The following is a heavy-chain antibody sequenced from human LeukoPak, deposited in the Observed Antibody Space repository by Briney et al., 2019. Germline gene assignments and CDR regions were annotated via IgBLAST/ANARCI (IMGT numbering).Heavy chain of an antibody. V-gene: IGHV1-2*06. CDR2: INPNTGGT. CDR1: GYTFTNYY. Sequence: VASVKVSCKASGYTFTNYYIHWVRQAPEQGLEWMGRINPNTGGTNYVQTFQGRVTMTRDTSISTAYMELSRLRSDDTAIYFCATNIQENAFDIWGQGTMVTVS. CDR3: ATNIQENAFDI. J-gene: IGHJ3*02. D-gene: IGHD2-8*01.